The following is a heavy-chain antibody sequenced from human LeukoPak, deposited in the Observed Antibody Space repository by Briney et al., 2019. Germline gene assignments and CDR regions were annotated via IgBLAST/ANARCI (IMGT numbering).Heavy chain of an antibody. Sequence: GASVKVSCKASGYTLTELSMHWVRQAPGKGLEWMGGFDPEDGETIYAQKFQGRVTMTEDTSTDTAYMELSSLRSEDTAVYYCATDAFGVSGSYLYYYGMDVWGQGTTVTVSS. CDR3: ATDAFGVSGSYLYYYGMDV. CDR1: GYTLTELS. V-gene: IGHV1-24*01. D-gene: IGHD1-26*01. J-gene: IGHJ6*02. CDR2: FDPEDGET.